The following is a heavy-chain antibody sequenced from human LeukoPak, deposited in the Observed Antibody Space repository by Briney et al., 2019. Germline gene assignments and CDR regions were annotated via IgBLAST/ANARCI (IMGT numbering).Heavy chain of an antibody. J-gene: IGHJ4*02. V-gene: IGHV3-48*04. CDR2: ISSSSSTI. CDR3: AKNRGITMVRGALVD. CDR1: GFTFSNYN. D-gene: IGHD3-10*01. Sequence: GGSLRLSCAASGFTFSNYNINWVRQAPGKGLEWVSYISSSSSTIYYADSVKGRFTISRDNAKNSLYLQMNSLRAEDTALYYCAKNRGITMVRGALVDWGQGTLVTVS.